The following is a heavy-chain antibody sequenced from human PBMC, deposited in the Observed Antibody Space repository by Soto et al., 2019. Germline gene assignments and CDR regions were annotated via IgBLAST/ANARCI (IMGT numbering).Heavy chain of an antibody. J-gene: IGHJ4*02. CDR3: XXXXXXXXHYFDY. CDR1: GFTVSTYH. V-gene: IGHV3-66*01. Sequence: EVQLVESGGGLVQPGGSLRLSCAASGFTVSTYHMSWVRXAXXXXLEWVSVIYSAGSADFADSVKVRFTISRDNSKNTXXXXXXXXXXXXXXXXXXXXXXXXXXHYFDYWGQGTVVTVSS. CDR2: IYSAGSA.